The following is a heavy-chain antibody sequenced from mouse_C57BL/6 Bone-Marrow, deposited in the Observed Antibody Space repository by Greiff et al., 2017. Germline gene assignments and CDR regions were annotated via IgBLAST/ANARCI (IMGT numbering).Heavy chain of an antibody. V-gene: IGHV1-69*01. Sequence: QVQLQQPGAELVMPGASVKLSCKASGYTLTSYWMHWVKQRPGQGLEWIGEIDPSDSYNNYNQKFKGKSTLTVDKSSSTAYMQLSSLTSEDSAVYYCAREGYHAMDYWGQGTSVTVSS. CDR3: AREGYHAMDY. CDR2: IDPSDSYN. J-gene: IGHJ4*01. CDR1: GYTLTSYW.